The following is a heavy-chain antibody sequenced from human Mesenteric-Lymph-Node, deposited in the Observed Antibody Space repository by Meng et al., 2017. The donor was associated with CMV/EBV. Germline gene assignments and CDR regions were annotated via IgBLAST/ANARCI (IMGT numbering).Heavy chain of an antibody. D-gene: IGHD6-13*01. CDR1: GDSISNSLYF. Sequence: SGDSISNSLYFWGRSSQPPGKTLECIGNIYYVGNTFYNPSRESRVTISVDTSRNRLSLRLTSVTAADTAVYYCARLSAAGTFPNYDSWGQGTLVTVSS. J-gene: IGHJ4*02. V-gene: IGHV4-39*02. CDR3: ARLSAAGTFPNYDS. CDR2: IYYVGNT.